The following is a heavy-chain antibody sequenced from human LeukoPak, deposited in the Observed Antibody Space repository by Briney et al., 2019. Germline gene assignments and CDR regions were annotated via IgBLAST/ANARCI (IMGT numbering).Heavy chain of an antibody. CDR3: ARYWGPYDNSGAYFDY. CDR1: GGSVSNGSYY. Sequence: SETLSLTCTVSGGSVSNGSYYWGWIRQPPGKGLEWIGSIYHSGSTYYNPSLKSRVTISVDTSKNQFSLKLSSVTAADTAMYYCARYWGPYDNSGAYFDYWGQGTLVTVSS. CDR2: IYHSGST. J-gene: IGHJ4*02. V-gene: IGHV4-39*01. D-gene: IGHD3-22*01.